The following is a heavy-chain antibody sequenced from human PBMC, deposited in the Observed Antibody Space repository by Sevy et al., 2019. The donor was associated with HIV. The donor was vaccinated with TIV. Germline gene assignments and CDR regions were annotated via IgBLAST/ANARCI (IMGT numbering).Heavy chain of an antibody. CDR1: GGSISSGAYS. Sequence: SETLSLTCTVSGGSISSGAYSWNWIRQPPGKGLEWIGYICHSGNTYYNPSLKSRLTISVDRSKNLFSLNLSSMTAADTAVYYCARDGGTLTTPGAFDIWGQGTLVTVSS. CDR3: ARDGGTLTTPGAFDI. V-gene: IGHV4-30-2*01. J-gene: IGHJ3*02. CDR2: ICHSGNT. D-gene: IGHD4-17*01.